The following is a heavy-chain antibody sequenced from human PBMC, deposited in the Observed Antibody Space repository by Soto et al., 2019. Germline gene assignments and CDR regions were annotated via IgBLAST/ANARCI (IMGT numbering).Heavy chain of an antibody. Sequence: GSVKVSCKASGYTFTGYYMHWVRQAPGQGLEWMGWINPNNGDTNYAQKFQGWVTMTRDTSISTAYMELSRLRSDDTAVYYCARAHYGDSTQFDFWCPGTLVTVSS. J-gene: IGHJ4*02. CDR2: INPNNGDT. V-gene: IGHV1-2*04. CDR3: ARAHYGDSTQFDF. CDR1: GYTFTGYY. D-gene: IGHD4-17*01.